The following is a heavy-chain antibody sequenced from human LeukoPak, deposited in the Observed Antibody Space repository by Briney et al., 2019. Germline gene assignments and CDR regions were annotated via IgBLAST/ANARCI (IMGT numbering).Heavy chain of an antibody. J-gene: IGHJ4*02. V-gene: IGHV3-21*01. D-gene: IGHD3-3*01. CDR1: GFTFSSYT. CDR3: ARDPGSRFLEWPD. CDR2: ISVTGSFI. Sequence: GGSLRLSCAASGFTFSSYTMNWVRQAPGKGLEWVSSISVTGSFIYYADSVKGRFTISRDNAKSSLYLQMDSLRAEDTAVYYCARDPGSRFLEWPDWGQGTLVTVSS.